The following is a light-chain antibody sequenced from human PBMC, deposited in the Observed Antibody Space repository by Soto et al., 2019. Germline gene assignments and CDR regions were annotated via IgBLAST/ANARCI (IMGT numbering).Light chain of an antibody. V-gene: IGLV2-8*01. J-gene: IGLJ1*01. CDR3: SSDAGSSNV. CDR1: SSDVGGYNY. Sequence: QSVLTQPPSASGSPGQSVAISCTGTSSDVGGYNYVSWYQQHPGKAPKLMIYEVNKRPSGVPDRFSGSKSGNTASLTVPGLQAEDEADYYCSSDAGSSNVFGTGTKVTVL. CDR2: EVN.